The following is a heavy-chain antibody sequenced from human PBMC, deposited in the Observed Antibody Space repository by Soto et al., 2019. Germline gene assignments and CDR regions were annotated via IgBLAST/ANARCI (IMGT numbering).Heavy chain of an antibody. CDR1: GFTFSIYA. Sequence: WGCLRLSFTASGFTFSIYAMHWVRQAPGKGLEWVSIISFDGKNIDYARSVRGRFTISRDNSQTTLYLQMESLRTEDTAVYYCARRDLYCRGRNCFSGDYAMDXWGQGTTVTVS. V-gene: IGHV3-30*04. CDR3: ARRDLYCRGRNCFSGDYAMDX. CDR2: ISFDGKNI. J-gene: IGHJ6*02. D-gene: IGHD2-15*01.